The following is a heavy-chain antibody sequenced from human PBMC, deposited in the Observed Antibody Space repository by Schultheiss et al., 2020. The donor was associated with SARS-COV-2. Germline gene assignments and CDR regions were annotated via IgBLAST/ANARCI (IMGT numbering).Heavy chain of an antibody. V-gene: IGHV1/OR15-2*01. D-gene: IGHD1-26*01. CDR1: GYIFTGYY. CDR2: INNNNGNT. CDR3: ARVPWDQDY. J-gene: IGHJ4*02. Sequence: ASVKVSCKASGYIFTGYYIHWVRQAPGQGLEWIAWINNNNGNTYYAQKVQGRVTVTTDRSTSTAYMELTRLTSDDTAMYYCARVPWDQDYWGQGTLVTRLL.